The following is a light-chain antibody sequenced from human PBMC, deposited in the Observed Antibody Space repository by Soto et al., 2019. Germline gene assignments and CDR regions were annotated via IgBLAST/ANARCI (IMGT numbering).Light chain of an antibody. CDR3: SSYTSSSTLVV. Sequence: QSALTQPASVSGSPGQSITISCTGTSSDVGGYNYVSWYQQHPGKAPKLMIYEVSNRPSGVSNRFSGSTSGNTASLTISGLQAEDDAYYYCSSYTSSSTLVVFGGGTNVPVL. V-gene: IGLV2-14*01. CDR1: SSDVGGYNY. J-gene: IGLJ2*01. CDR2: EVS.